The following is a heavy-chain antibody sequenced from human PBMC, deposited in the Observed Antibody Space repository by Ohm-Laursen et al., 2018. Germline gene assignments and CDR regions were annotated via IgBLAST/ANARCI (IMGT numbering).Heavy chain of an antibody. CDR1: GFTFSSYW. CDR3: ARAIYGAANDY. CDR2: IKQDGSEK. Sequence: SLRLSCAAPGFTFSSYWMSWVRQAPGKGLEWVANIKQDGSEKYYVDSVKGRFTISRDNAKNSLYLQMNSLRAEDTAVYYCARAIYGAANDYWGQGTLVTVSS. J-gene: IGHJ4*02. D-gene: IGHD2-15*01. V-gene: IGHV3-7*01.